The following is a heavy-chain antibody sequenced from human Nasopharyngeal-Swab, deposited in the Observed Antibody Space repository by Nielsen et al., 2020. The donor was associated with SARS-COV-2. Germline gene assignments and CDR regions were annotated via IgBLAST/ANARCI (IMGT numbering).Heavy chain of an antibody. CDR3: ARGGDPREVVAATDCFDP. Sequence: ASVKVSCKASGYTFTRYYIHWARQAPGQGLVWMGIINPGGGSARYSQNFQGRVTMTRDTSTSTVYMELSSLRSEDTAVYYCARGGDPREVVAATDCFDPWGQGTLVTVSS. CDR2: INPGGGSA. J-gene: IGHJ5*02. D-gene: IGHD2-15*01. V-gene: IGHV1-46*01. CDR1: GYTFTRYY.